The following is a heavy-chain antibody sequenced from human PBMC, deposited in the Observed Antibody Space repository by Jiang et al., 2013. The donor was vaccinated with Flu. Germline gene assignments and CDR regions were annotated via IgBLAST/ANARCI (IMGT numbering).Heavy chain of an antibody. CDR3: ARHGSGWSRIDY. D-gene: IGHD6-19*01. J-gene: IGHJ4*02. Sequence: RQMPGKGLEWMGIIYPGDSDTRYSPSFQGQVTISADKSISTAYLQWSSLKASDTAMYYCARHGSGWSRIDYWGQGTLVTVSS. V-gene: IGHV5-51*01. CDR2: IYPGDSDT.